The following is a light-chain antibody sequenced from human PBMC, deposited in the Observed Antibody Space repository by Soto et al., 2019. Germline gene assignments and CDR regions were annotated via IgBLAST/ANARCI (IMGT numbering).Light chain of an antibody. Sequence: QAVVTQPASVSGSPGQSITISCTGTSGDVGSYNLVSWYQQHPGKAPKLMIYEVSKRPSGVSNRFSGSKSGNTASLTISGLRAEDEADYYCCSFARSSTWVFGGGTQLTVL. CDR1: SGDVGSYNL. V-gene: IGLV2-23*02. J-gene: IGLJ3*02. CDR3: CSFARSSTWV. CDR2: EVS.